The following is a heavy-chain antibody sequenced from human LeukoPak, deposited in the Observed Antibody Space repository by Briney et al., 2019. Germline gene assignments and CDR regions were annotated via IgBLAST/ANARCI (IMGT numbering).Heavy chain of an antibody. V-gene: IGHV1-3*01. CDR2: INAGNGNT. CDR3: ARANIAAASTTPSYYYYGMDV. CDR1: GYTFTSYA. J-gene: IGHJ6*02. D-gene: IGHD6-13*01. Sequence: ASVKVSCKASGYTFTSYAMHWVRQAPGQRLEWMGWINAGNGNTKYSQKFQGRVTITRDTSASTAYMELSSLRSEDTAVYYCARANIAAASTTPSYYYYGMDVWGQGTTVTVS.